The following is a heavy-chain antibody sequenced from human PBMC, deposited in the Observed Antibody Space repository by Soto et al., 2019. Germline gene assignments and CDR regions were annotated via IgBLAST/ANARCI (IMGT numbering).Heavy chain of an antibody. CDR3: AKGGKYCTSTSCYGYYYYYMDV. CDR1: GFTFSSYA. Sequence: EVQLLESGGGLVQPGGSLRLSCAASGFTFSSYAMSWVRQAPGKGLEWVSGISGSGGSTYYADSVKGRLTISRDNSKNTLDLQMNSLRAEDTAVYYCAKGGKYCTSTSCYGYYYYYMDVWGKGTTVTVSS. V-gene: IGHV3-23*01. CDR2: ISGSGGST. J-gene: IGHJ6*03. D-gene: IGHD2-2*01.